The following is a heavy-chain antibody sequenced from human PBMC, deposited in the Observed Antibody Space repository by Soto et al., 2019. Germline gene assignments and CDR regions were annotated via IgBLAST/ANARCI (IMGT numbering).Heavy chain of an antibody. Sequence: GGSLRLSCAASGFTFSNAWMNWVRQAPGKGLEWVGRIKSKTDGGTTDYAAPVKGRFTISRDDSKNTLYLQMNSLKTEDTAVYYCTTDYGGNPSFPFDYWGQGTLVTVSS. V-gene: IGHV3-15*07. CDR3: TTDYGGNPSFPFDY. D-gene: IGHD4-17*01. J-gene: IGHJ4*02. CDR1: GFTFSNAW. CDR2: IKSKTDGGTT.